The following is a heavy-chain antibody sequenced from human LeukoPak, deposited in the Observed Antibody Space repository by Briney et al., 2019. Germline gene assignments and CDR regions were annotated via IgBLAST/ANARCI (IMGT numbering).Heavy chain of an antibody. J-gene: IGHJ5*02. V-gene: IGHV1-46*03. CDR3: ARDRGRTMLVDH. CDR1: GYTFTSNY. D-gene: IGHD1-7*01. Sequence: ASVKVSCKAYGYTFTSNYMHWVRQAPGQGLEWMGMINPSSGSPRYAKTVQGRVTMTRDTSTSTVYMEMSSLRSEDTAVYYCARDRGRTMLVDHWGQGTLVTVSS. CDR2: INPSSGSP.